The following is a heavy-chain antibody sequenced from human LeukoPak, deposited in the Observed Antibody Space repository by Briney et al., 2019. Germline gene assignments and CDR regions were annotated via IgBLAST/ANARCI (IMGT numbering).Heavy chain of an antibody. J-gene: IGHJ4*02. CDR1: GFTFSSYE. CDR2: ISSSGSVI. D-gene: IGHD2/OR15-2a*01. V-gene: IGHV3-48*03. CDR3: ARVRADINELLLYFGTFRH. Sequence: GGSLRLSCAASGFTFSSYEMNWVRQAPGKGLEWVSYISSSGSVIYYTDSVKGRFTISRDNAKNLLYLQMNSLRAEDTAIYYCARVRADINELLLYFGTFRHWGQGTLVTVSS.